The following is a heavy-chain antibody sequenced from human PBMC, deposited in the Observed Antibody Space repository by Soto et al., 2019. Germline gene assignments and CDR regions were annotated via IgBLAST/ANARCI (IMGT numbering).Heavy chain of an antibody. Sequence: QVPLVQSGAEVKKPGASVKVSCKASGYTFTSYAMHWVRQAPGQRLEWMGWINAGNGNTKYSQKFQGRVTITRDTSASTAYMELSCLRSEDTAVYYCARSRPFGRFYGDYELFDPWGQGTLVTVSS. D-gene: IGHD4-17*01. J-gene: IGHJ5*02. CDR1: GYTFTSYA. CDR2: INAGNGNT. CDR3: ARSRPFGRFYGDYELFDP. V-gene: IGHV1-3*01.